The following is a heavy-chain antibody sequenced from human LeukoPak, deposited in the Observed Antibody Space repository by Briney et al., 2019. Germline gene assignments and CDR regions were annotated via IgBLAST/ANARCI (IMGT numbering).Heavy chain of an antibody. V-gene: IGHV3-30*18. CDR2: ISTDGNNE. CDR3: AKDQIGWAPGYVSGPLDQ. CDR1: GFTFSSDA. J-gene: IGHJ4*02. D-gene: IGHD6-19*01. Sequence: PGGSLRLSCAASGFTFSSDAMSWVRQAPGKGLEWVAVISTDGNNEYYANSVKGRFTISRDNSKNTVYLQMTSLRTEDTAVYYCAKDQIGWAPGYVSGPLDQWGQGTLVTVSS.